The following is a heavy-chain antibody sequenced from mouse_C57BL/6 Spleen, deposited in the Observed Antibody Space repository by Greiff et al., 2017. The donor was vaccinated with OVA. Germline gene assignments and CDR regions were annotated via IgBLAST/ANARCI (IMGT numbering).Heavy chain of an antibody. Sequence: EVQGVESGGGLVKPGGSLKLSCAASGFTFSSYAMSWVRQTPEKRLEWVATISDGGSYTYYPDNVKGRFTISRDNAKNNLYLQMSHLKSEDTAMYYCARGIKGNYAMDYWGQGTSVTVSS. J-gene: IGHJ4*01. CDR2: ISDGGSYT. V-gene: IGHV5-4*01. CDR3: ARGIKGNYAMDY. CDR1: GFTFSSYA.